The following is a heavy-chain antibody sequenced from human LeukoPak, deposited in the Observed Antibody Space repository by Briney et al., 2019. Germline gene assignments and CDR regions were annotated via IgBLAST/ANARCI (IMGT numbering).Heavy chain of an antibody. D-gene: IGHD6-13*01. V-gene: IGHV3-7*01. CDR3: ARSLGASSWYGFDY. CDR2: GKQDGSEK. J-gene: IGHJ4*02. CDR1: GLPFSSWW. Sequence: GGPVSLPCAASGLPFSSWWMLWLRQAPGKGLEWVANGKQDGSEKYYVDSVKGRFTISRENARNSLYLQMNSLRAEDTAVYYCARSLGASSWYGFDYWGQGTLVTVSS.